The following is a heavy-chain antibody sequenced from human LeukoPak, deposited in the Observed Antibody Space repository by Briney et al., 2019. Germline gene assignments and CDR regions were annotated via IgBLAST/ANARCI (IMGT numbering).Heavy chain of an antibody. J-gene: IGHJ3*02. V-gene: IGHV3-21*01. CDR3: ARDSRRDTSYDFLTGSDAFDI. Sequence: PGGSLRLSCAASGFTFSTYNMNWVRQAPGKGLEWVSSISLSSSHIYYGDSVKGRFTISRDNAKNSLYLEMNSLRAEDTAVYYCARDSRRDTSYDFLTGSDAFDIWGQGTVVAVSS. D-gene: IGHD3-9*01. CDR1: GFTFSTYN. CDR2: ISLSSSHI.